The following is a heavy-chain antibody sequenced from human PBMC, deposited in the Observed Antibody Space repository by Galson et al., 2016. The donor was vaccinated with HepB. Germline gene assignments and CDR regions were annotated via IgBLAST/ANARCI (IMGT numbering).Heavy chain of an antibody. CDR1: GFAFSSHW. Sequence: SLRLSCAASGFAFSSHWMHWVRQDLGKGLVWVSRINSDGTISNYADSVKGRVTIPSDNAKNTLYLQMNRLRAEDTAVYLCVRDHSVVPTTAYNWFDPWGRGTLVTVSS. CDR3: VRDHSVVPTTAYNWFDP. CDR2: INSDGTIS. J-gene: IGHJ5*02. V-gene: IGHV3-74*01. D-gene: IGHD4-23*01.